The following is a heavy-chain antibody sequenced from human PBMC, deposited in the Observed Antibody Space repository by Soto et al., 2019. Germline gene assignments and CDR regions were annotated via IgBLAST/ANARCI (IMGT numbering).Heavy chain of an antibody. Sequence: ASVKVSCKASGYTFTSYGISWVRQAPGQGLEWMGWISAYNGNTNYAQKLQGRVTMTTDTSTSTAYMELRSLRSDDTAVYYCASSGTTDYYYGMDVWGQGTTVTVSS. CDR3: ASSGTTDYYYGMDV. V-gene: IGHV1-18*01. CDR2: ISAYNGNT. CDR1: GYTFTSYG. D-gene: IGHD1-7*01. J-gene: IGHJ6*02.